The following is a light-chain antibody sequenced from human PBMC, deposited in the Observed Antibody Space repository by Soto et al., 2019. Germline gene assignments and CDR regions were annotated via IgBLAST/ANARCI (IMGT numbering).Light chain of an antibody. CDR3: CSYAGSSTWV. V-gene: IGLV2-23*02. CDR2: EVN. J-gene: IGLJ2*01. Sequence: QSALTQPASVSGSPGQSITISCPGTSSDVGGYNFVSWYQQYPGRAPKAMIYEVNKRPSGVSNRFSGSKSGNTASLTVSGLQAEDEADYYCCSYAGSSTWVFGGGTKLTVL. CDR1: SSDVGGYNF.